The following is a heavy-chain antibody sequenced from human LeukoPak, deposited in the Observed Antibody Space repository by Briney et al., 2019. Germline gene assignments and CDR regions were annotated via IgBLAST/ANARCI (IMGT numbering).Heavy chain of an antibody. CDR1: GFTFSSYA. V-gene: IGHV3-30-3*01. CDR2: ISYDGSNK. CDR3: ARDLAAGRDYFYY. J-gene: IGHJ4*02. D-gene: IGHD6-13*01. Sequence: GGSLRLSCAASGFTFSSYAMHWVRQAPGKGLEWVADISYDGSNKYYVDSVTGRFTISRDNSKNTLYLQLNSLRAEDTAVYYCARDLAAGRDYFYYWGQGTLVTVSS.